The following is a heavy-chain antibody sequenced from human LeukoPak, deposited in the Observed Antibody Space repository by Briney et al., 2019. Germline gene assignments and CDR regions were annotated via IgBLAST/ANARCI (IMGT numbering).Heavy chain of an antibody. CDR1: GFTFSMFG. Sequence: PGGSLRLSCAASGFTFSMFGMNWVRQAPGRGLEWVSHIDTSENWIYYADSVRGRFTISRDNAKNSVYLLMNSLRAEDTALYYCARDLQSRASNSPMDEWGQGTTVTVSS. CDR2: IDTSENWI. D-gene: IGHD1-1*01. V-gene: IGHV3-21*01. CDR3: ARDLQSRASNSPMDE. J-gene: IGHJ6*02.